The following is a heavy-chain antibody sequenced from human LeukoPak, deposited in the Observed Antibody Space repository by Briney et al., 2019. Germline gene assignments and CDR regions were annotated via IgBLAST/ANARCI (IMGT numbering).Heavy chain of an antibody. Sequence: PSETLSLTCTVSGGSISSGSYYWRWIRQPAGKGLEWIERIYTSGCTNYNPSLKSRVTISVDTSKNQFSLKLSSVTAADTAVYYCARDSPYYYGSGSTYPVNWFDPWGQGTLVIVSS. J-gene: IGHJ5*02. CDR1: GGSISSGSYY. CDR3: ARDSPYYYGSGSTYPVNWFDP. CDR2: IYTSGCT. V-gene: IGHV4-61*02. D-gene: IGHD3-10*01.